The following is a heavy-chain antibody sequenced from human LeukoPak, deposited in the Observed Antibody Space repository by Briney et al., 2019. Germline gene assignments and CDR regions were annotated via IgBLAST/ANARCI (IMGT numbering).Heavy chain of an antibody. V-gene: IGHV3-21*01. Sequence: GGSLRLSCAASGFTFSSYSMNWVRQAPGKGLGWVSSISSSSSYIYYADSVKGRFTISRDNAKNSLYLQMNSLRAEDTAVYYCARDRRDGQIDYWGQGTLVTVSS. CDR3: ARDRRDGQIDY. CDR1: GFTFSSYS. CDR2: ISSSSSYI. J-gene: IGHJ4*02.